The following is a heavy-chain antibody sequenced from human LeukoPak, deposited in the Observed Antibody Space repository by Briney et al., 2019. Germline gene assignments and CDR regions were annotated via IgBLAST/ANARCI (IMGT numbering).Heavy chain of an antibody. CDR2: MNPNSGNT. D-gene: IGHD3-10*01. V-gene: IGHV1-8*01. CDR3: ASRSGSYLLLNRAYYYYMDV. Sequence: ASVKVSCKASGYTFTSYDINWVRQATGQGLEWMGWMNPNSGNTGYAQKFQGRVTITTDESTSTAYMELSSLRSEDTAVYYCASRSGSYLLLNRAYYYYMDVWGKGTTVTVSS. CDR1: GYTFTSYD. J-gene: IGHJ6*03.